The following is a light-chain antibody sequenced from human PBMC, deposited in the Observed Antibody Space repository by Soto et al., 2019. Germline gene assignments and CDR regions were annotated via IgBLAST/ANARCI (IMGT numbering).Light chain of an antibody. CDR1: QDIRSR. Sequence: DIQMTQSPSSVSASVGDRVIIYCLASQDIRSRLAWYQQRPGRAPKLLIYDASSLQSGVPSRFSGSGSGTDFTLTIDGLQPEDFGTYYCQQGVSLSITFGQGTRLEIK. V-gene: IGKV1-12*01. CDR3: QQGVSLSIT. CDR2: DAS. J-gene: IGKJ5*01.